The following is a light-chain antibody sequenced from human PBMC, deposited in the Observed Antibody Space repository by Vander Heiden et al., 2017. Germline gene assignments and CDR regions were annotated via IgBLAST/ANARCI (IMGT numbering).Light chain of an antibody. J-gene: IGLJ3*02. CDR3: QVWDGSSYHWV. V-gene: IGLV3-21*02. CDR2: DDS. Sequence: SYVLTQPPSVSVAPGQTASIPCWGNNIGSKSVHWYKQRPGQAPVLVVFDDSDRPSGIPDRFSGSNSDNTAALTIRRVEAGDEADYYCQVWDGSSYHWVFGGGTKLTVL. CDR1: NIGSKS.